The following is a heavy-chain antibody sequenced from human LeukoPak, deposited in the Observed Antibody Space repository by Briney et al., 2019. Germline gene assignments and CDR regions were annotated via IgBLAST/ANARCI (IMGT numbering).Heavy chain of an antibody. J-gene: IGHJ4*02. Sequence: GGSVRLSCEASGFTFSSFEMNWVRQAPGKGLEWVSCVSNSGSTIYYADSMKGRFTISRDNAKNSLYLQMNSLRVEDTAVYYCARVDRYSSSPSSFDYWGQGTLVTVSS. CDR3: ARVDRYSSSPSSFDY. CDR2: VSNSGSTI. CDR1: GFTFSSFE. D-gene: IGHD6-13*01. V-gene: IGHV3-48*03.